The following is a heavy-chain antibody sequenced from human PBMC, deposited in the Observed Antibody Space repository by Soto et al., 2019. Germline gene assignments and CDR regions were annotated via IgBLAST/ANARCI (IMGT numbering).Heavy chain of an antibody. CDR2: IKQDGSEK. CDR1: GFTFSSYW. CDR3: ARDSSSWYTSYFFDY. D-gene: IGHD6-13*01. J-gene: IGHJ4*02. Sequence: GGSLRLSCAASGFTFSSYWMSWVRQAPGKGLEWVANIKQDGSEKYYVDSVKGRFTISRDNAKNSLYLQMNSLRAKDTAVYYCARDSSSWYTSYFFDYWGQGTLVTVYS. V-gene: IGHV3-7*03.